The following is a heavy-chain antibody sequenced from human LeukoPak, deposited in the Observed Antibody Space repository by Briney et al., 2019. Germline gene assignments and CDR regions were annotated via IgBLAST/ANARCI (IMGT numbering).Heavy chain of an antibody. Sequence: WASVKVSCKVSVYTLTELFMHWVRQAPGKGVEWVGGIDYEDGETFYAQKFQGRVTMTEDTSTDTAYMELSSLRSEDPAVYYCATDNSAGYCSGGSCYSNGYYGMDVWGQGTTVTVSS. V-gene: IGHV1-24*01. J-gene: IGHJ6*02. CDR2: IDYEDGET. D-gene: IGHD2-15*01. CDR1: VYTLTELF. CDR3: ATDNSAGYCSGGSCYSNGYYGMDV.